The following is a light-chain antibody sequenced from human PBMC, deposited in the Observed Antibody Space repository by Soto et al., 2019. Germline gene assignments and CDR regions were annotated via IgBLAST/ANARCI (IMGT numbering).Light chain of an antibody. CDR2: DVS. CDR1: QGLVHGDGNTY. J-gene: IGKJ1*01. V-gene: IGKV2-30*02. Sequence: DVVMTQSPLSLPVSLGQPASISCRSSQGLVHGDGNTYLNWFQQRPGQSPRRLIYDVSNRDSGVLDRFSGSGSGTEFTLKISRVEAEDVGVYFCMQGTPWPKTFGQGTKVEIK. CDR3: MQGTPWPKT.